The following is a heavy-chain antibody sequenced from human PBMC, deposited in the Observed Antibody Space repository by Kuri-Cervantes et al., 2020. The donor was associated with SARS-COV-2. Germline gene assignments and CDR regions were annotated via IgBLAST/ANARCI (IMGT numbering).Heavy chain of an antibody. J-gene: IGHJ4*02. CDR2: ISHSRGT. CDR3: ARGGGYDYPHY. Sequence: SETLSLTCTVSNGSISSYYWSWIRQPPGKGLEWIGYISHSRGTNYNPSLKSRVTISLNTSKNQFSLKLSSVTAADTAVYYCARGGGYDYPHYWGQGTLVTVSS. V-gene: IGHV4-59*01. D-gene: IGHD3-16*01. CDR1: NGSISSYY.